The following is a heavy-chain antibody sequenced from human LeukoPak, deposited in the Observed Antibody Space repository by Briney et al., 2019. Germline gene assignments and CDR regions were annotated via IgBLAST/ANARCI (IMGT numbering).Heavy chain of an antibody. Sequence: SVKVSCKASGGTFSSYAISWMRQAPGQGLEWMVGIIPIFGTANYAQKFQGRVTITTDECTSTAYMELSSLRCEDAAVYYCASPGSYGSGSPFDYWGQGTLVTVSS. CDR1: GGTFSSYA. V-gene: IGHV1-69*05. CDR3: ASPGSYGSGSPFDY. D-gene: IGHD3-10*01. J-gene: IGHJ4*02. CDR2: IIPIFGTA.